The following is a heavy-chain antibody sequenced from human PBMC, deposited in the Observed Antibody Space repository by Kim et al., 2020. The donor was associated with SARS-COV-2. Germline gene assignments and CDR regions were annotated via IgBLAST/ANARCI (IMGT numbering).Heavy chain of an antibody. J-gene: IGHJ3*01. V-gene: IGHV1-18*04. CDR1: GYTFTIYG. CDR3: ARDDYGAHRPDFNL. CDR2: VSPYNGDT. D-gene: IGHD4-17*01. Sequence: ASVKVSCKASGYTFTIYGIHWFRQAPGQGLEWVGWVSPYNGDTNYAENFQGRVTLTTDMSTVAVYMEGTSLRSDDTAIFYCARDDYGAHRPDFNLWGQG.